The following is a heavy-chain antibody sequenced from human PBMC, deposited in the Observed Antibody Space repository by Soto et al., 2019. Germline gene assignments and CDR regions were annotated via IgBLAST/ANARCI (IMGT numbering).Heavy chain of an antibody. V-gene: IGHV4-31*03. Sequence: SETLSLTCTVSGGSISSGGYYWSWIRQHPGKGLEWIGYIYYSGSTYYNPSLKSRVTISVDTSKNQFSLKLSSVTAADTAVYYCARDGGLGLPIDYWGQGTLVTVSS. CDR2: IYYSGST. J-gene: IGHJ4*02. CDR3: ARDGGLGLPIDY. CDR1: GGSISSGGYY. D-gene: IGHD3-16*01.